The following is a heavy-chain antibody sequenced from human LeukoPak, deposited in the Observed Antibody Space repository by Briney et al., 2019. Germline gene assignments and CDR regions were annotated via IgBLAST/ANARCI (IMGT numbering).Heavy chain of an antibody. CDR1: GGSFSGYY. D-gene: IGHD5-12*01. CDR3: ARQAPYRGFDY. V-gene: IGHV4-34*01. J-gene: IGHJ4*02. CDR2: INHSGST. Sequence: PSETLSLTCAVYGGSFSGYYWSWIRQPSGKGLEWIGEINHSGSTNYNPSLKSRVTISVDTSKNQFSLKLSSVTAADTAVYYCARQAPYRGFDYWGQGTLVTVSS.